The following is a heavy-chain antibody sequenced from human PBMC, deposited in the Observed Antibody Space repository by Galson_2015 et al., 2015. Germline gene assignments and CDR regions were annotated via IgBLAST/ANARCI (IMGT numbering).Heavy chain of an antibody. CDR3: ARDFIAAGGLDV. J-gene: IGHJ6*02. D-gene: IGHD3-16*02. V-gene: IGHV3-7*03. Sequence: SLRLSCAASVFTFTNYWMNWVRQAPGKGLEWLANIKPDGSDRYYVDSVKGRFTISRDNAKNSLYLQMNSLRAEDTAVYYCARDFIAAGGLDVWGQGTTVTVS. CDR2: IKPDGSDR. CDR1: VFTFTNYW.